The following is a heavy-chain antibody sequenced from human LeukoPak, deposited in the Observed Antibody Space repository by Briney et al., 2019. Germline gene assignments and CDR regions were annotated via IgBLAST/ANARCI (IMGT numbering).Heavy chain of an antibody. CDR1: GFTFSSYG. J-gene: IGHJ4*02. V-gene: IGHV3-30*18. CDR2: ISYDGSNK. CDR3: TKSRSGSSNWALQVFDN. Sequence: GRSLRLSCAASGFTFSSYGMHWVRQAPGKGLEWVAVISYDGSNKYYADSVKGRFTISRDNSKNTLYLQMNSLRAEDTAVYYCTKSRSGSSNWALQVFDNWGQGALVTVS. D-gene: IGHD4-11*01.